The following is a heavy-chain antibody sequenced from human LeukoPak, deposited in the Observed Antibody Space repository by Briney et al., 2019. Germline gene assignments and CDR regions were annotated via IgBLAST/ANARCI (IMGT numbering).Heavy chain of an antibody. CDR2: INHNRDI. J-gene: IGHJ4*02. CDR3: ARGFLAHFYGSSSHDY. CDR1: GGSFSNYY. D-gene: IGHD3-10*01. V-gene: IGHV4-34*01. Sequence: TSETLSLTCAAYGGSFSNYYLAWIRQPPGKGLEWIGVINHNRDINYNPSVKGRVTLSLDTSMNPVSLKMTSLTAADTGVYYCARGFLAHFYGSSSHDYWGQGTLVSVSS.